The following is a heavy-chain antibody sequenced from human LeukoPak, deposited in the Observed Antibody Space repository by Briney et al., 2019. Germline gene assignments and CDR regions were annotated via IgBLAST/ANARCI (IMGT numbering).Heavy chain of an antibody. D-gene: IGHD3-9*01. V-gene: IGHV1-69*05. CDR2: IIPIFGTA. CDR3: ATGDYDILTGYQGYYYYYMDV. J-gene: IGHJ6*03. Sequence: SVKVSCKASGGTFSSYAISWVRQAPGQGLEWMGGIIPIFGTANYAKKFQGRVTITTDESTSTAYMELSSLRSEDTAVYYCATGDYDILTGYQGYYYYYMDVWGKGATVTVSS. CDR1: GGTFSSYA.